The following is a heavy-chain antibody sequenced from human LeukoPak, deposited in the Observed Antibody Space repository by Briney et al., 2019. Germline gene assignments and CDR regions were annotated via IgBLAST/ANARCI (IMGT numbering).Heavy chain of an antibody. J-gene: IGHJ4*02. V-gene: IGHV4-59*01. D-gene: IGHD3-3*01. CDR3: ARGVVPYYFDY. CDR1: GGSIGSYY. CDR2: IYYSGST. Sequence: NPSETLSLTCTVSGGSIGSYYWSWIRQPPGKGLEWIGYIYYSGSTNYNPSLKSRVTISVDTSKNQFSLKLSSVTAADTAVYYCARGVVPYYFDYWGQGTLVTVSS.